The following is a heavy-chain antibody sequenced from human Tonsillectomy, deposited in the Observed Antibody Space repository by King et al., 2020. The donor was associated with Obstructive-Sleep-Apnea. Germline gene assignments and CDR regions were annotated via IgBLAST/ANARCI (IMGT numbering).Heavy chain of an antibody. CDR3: ARDEGYCSSTSGYAGGGMDV. CDR2: ISSSSSYI. J-gene: IGHJ6*02. D-gene: IGHD2-2*01. CDR1: GFTFSSYS. Sequence: QLVQSGGGLVKPGGSLRLSCAASGFTFSSYSMNWVRQAPGKGLEWVSSISSSSSYIYYADSVKGRFTISRDNAKNSLYLQMNSLRAEDTAVYYCARDEGYCSSTSGYAGGGMDVWGQGTTVTVSS. V-gene: IGHV3-21*01.